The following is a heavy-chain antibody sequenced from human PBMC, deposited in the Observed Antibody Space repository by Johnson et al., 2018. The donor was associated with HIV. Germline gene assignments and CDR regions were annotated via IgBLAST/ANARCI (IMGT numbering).Heavy chain of an antibody. V-gene: IGHV3-53*01. CDR2: IYSGGST. CDR1: GFIVSSNY. D-gene: IGHD2-15*01. CDR3: ARDWASCSGGRCWGNAFDI. J-gene: IGHJ3*02. Sequence: VQLVESGGGLIQPGGSLRLSCAASGFIVSSNYMSWVRQAPGKGLEWVSVIYSGGSTYYADSVKGRFTISRDNPKNTLYLQMNSLRAEDTAVYYCARDWASCSGGRCWGNAFDIWGQGTIVTVSS.